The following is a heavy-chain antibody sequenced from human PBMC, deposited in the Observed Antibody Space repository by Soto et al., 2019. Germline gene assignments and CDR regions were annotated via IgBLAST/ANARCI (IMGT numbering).Heavy chain of an antibody. V-gene: IGHV3-48*02. CDR1: GFTFSSYS. CDR3: ARGLNVPTYYDFWSGPPNWFDP. CDR2: ISSSSSTI. D-gene: IGHD3-3*01. Sequence: GGSLRLSCAASGFTFSSYSMNWVRQAPGKGLEWVSYISSSSSTIYYADSVKGRFTISRDNAKNSLYLQMNSLRDEDTAVYYCARGLNVPTYYDFWSGPPNWFDPWGQGTLVTVSS. J-gene: IGHJ5*02.